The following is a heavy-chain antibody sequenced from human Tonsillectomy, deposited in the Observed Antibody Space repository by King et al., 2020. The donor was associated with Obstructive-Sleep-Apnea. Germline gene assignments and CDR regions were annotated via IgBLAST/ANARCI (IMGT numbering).Heavy chain of an antibody. D-gene: IGHD6-19*01. CDR1: GFTFSDHY. CDR3: VRGYSSGWTHFDY. Sequence: QLVQSGGGLVQPGGSLRLSCAASGFTFSDHYMDWVRQAPGKGLEWVGRSRNKANSYTTEYAASVKGRLTISRDDSKNSLYLQMNSLKTEDKAVYYCVRGYSSGWTHFDYWGQGTLVTVSS. V-gene: IGHV3-72*01. J-gene: IGHJ4*02. CDR2: SRNKANSYTT.